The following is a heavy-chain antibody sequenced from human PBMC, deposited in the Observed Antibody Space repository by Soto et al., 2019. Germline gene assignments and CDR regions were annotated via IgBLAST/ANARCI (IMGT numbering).Heavy chain of an antibody. J-gene: IGHJ6*03. CDR3: AKAKFAHCTNGVCYWSPYYYYYMDV. V-gene: IGHV3-23*01. CDR2: ISGSGGST. D-gene: IGHD2-8*01. Sequence: EVQLLESGGGLVQPGGSLRLSCAASGFTFSSYAMSWVRQAPGKGLEWVSAISGSGGSTYYADSVKGRFTISRDNSKNTLYLQMNSLRAEDTAVYYCAKAKFAHCTNGVCYWSPYYYYYMDVWGKGTTVTVSS. CDR1: GFTFSSYA.